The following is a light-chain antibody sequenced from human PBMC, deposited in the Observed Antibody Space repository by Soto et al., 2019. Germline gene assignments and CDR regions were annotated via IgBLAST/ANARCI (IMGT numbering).Light chain of an antibody. CDR2: EDS. J-gene: IGLJ2*01. CDR1: NIGSKS. CDR3: QVWDTSTDYLV. V-gene: IGLV3-21*02. Sequence: SYVVTQPPSLSVAPGQTARISCGGHNIGSKSVHWYQQKAGQAPVLVVHEDSDRPSGIPERISGSNSGNMATLTISRVEAGDEADYYCQVWDTSTDYLVFGGGTNLTVL.